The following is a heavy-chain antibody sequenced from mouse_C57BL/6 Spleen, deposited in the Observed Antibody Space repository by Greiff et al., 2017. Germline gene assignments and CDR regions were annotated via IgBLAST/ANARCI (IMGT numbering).Heavy chain of an antibody. CDR1: GFTFSSYT. V-gene: IGHV5-9*01. Sequence: EVKLQESGGGLVKPGGSLKLSCAASGFTFSSYTMSWVRQTPEKRLEWVATISGGGGNTYYPDRVKGRFTISRANAKNTLYLQMTSLWSEDSALYYCASGVYYFDYWGQGTTLTVSS. CDR3: ASGVYYFDY. J-gene: IGHJ2*01. CDR2: ISGGGGNT.